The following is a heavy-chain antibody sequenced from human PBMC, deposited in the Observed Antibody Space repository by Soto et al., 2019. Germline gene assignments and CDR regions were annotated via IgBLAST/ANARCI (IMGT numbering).Heavy chain of an antibody. CDR2: ISYDGSNK. CDR1: GFTFSSYG. Sequence: GGSLRLSCAATGFTFSSYGMHWVRQAPGKGLEWVAVISYDGSNKYYADSVKGRFTISRDNSKNTLYLQMNSLRAEDTAVYYCAKELGYCSSTSCYAYYYYYGMDVWGQGTTVTVSS. V-gene: IGHV3-30*18. J-gene: IGHJ6*02. CDR3: AKELGYCSSTSCYAYYYYYGMDV. D-gene: IGHD2-2*01.